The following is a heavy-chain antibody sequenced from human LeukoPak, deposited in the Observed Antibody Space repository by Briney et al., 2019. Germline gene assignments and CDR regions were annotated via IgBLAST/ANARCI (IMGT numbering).Heavy chain of an antibody. J-gene: IGHJ1*01. CDR1: GGSISSGGYY. CDR3: VCVRGSYYRGEYFQH. CDR2: IYYSGST. V-gene: IGHV4-31*03. Sequence: SETLSLTCTVSGGSISSGGYYWSWIRQHPGKGLEWIGYIYYSGSTYYNPSLKSRVTISVDTSKNQFPLKLSSVTAADTAVYYCVCVRGSYYRGEYFQHWGQGTLVTVSS. D-gene: IGHD1-26*01.